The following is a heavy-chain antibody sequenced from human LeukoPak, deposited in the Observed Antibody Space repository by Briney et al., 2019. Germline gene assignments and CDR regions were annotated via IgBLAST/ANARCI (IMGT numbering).Heavy chain of an antibody. CDR3: SRVVEGDGYPHYYYYYGMDV. CDR2: ISSSGSTI. V-gene: IGHV3-48*03. D-gene: IGHD5-24*01. J-gene: IGHJ6*02. CDR1: GFTFSSYE. Sequence: GGSLRLSCAASGFTFSSYEMNWVRQAPGKGLEWVSYISSSGSTIYYVDSVKGRFTISRDNGKNSLYLQMNSLRAEDTAVYYCSRVVEGDGYPHYYYYYGMDVWGQGTTVTVSS.